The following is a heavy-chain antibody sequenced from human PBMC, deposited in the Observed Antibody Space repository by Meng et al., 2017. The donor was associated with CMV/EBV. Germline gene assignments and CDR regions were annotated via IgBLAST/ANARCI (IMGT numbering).Heavy chain of an antibody. V-gene: IGHV1-46*01. Sequence: QVQLVQSGAEVKKPGSSVKVCCNAAGGTFSSYYMQWVRQAPGQGLEWMGIINPSGGSTSYAQKCQGRVTMTRDTSTSTVYMELSSLRSEDTAVYYCAREFDGYTFDYWGQGTLVTVSS. CDR1: GGTFSSYY. J-gene: IGHJ4*02. CDR2: INPSGGST. CDR3: AREFDGYTFDY. D-gene: IGHD5-24*01.